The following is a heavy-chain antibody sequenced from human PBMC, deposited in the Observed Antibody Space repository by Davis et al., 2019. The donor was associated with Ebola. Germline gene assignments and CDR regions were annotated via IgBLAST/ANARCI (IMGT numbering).Heavy chain of an antibody. CDR1: GFTFSSYE. Sequence: PGGSLRLSCAASGFTFSSYEVNWVRQAPGKGLEWVSYINSGSGSAIYYADSVKGLFTISRDNAKNSLYLQMNSLRAEDTAVFYCARCSSGSYWGGSLVFDYWGQGTLVTVSS. CDR3: ARCSSGSYWGGSLVFDY. V-gene: IGHV3-48*03. CDR2: INSGSGSAI. J-gene: IGHJ4*02. D-gene: IGHD3-10*01.